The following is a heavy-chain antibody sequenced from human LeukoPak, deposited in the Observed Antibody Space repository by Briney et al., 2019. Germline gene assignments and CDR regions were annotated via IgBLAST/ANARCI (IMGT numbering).Heavy chain of an antibody. V-gene: IGHV4-30-4*01. CDR3: ARGDIVVVPAARIWFDP. CDR2: IYYSGST. D-gene: IGHD2-2*01. Sequence: SQTLSLTCTVSGGSISSGDYYWSWICQPPGKGLEWIGYIYYSGSTYYNPSLKSRVTISVDTSENQFSLKLSSVTAADTAVYYCARGDIVVVPAARIWFDPWGQGTLVTVSS. CDR1: GGSISSGDYY. J-gene: IGHJ5*02.